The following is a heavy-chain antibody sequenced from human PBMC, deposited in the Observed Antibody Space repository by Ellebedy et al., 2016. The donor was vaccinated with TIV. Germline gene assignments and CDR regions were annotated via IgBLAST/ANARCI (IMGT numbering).Heavy chain of an antibody. CDR1: GGSFSGYY. CDR3: ARVHTTGTINVNSLYYYYGMDV. Sequence: SETLSLXXAVYGGSFSGYYWSWIRQPPGKGLEWIGYIYYSGSTNYNPSLKSRVTISVDTSKNQFSLKLSSVTAADTAVYYCARVHTTGTINVNSLYYYYGMDVWGQGTTVTVSS. D-gene: IGHD1-1*01. CDR2: IYYSGST. J-gene: IGHJ6*02. V-gene: IGHV4-59*01.